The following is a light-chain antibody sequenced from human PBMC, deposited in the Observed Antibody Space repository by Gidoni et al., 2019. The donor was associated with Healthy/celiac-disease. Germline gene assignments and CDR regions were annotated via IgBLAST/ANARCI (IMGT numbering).Light chain of an antibody. CDR1: NIGGKT. J-gene: IGLJ3*02. V-gene: IGLV3-21*02. CDR3: QVLDARSDPPVV. CDR2: DDT. Sequence: SYVLTQPPSVSVAPGQTARVSCGGDNIGGKTVHWYQQRPGQAPVLVVYDDTDRPSGIPERFSGSNSGHTATLTISRVEAGDEADYYCQVLDARSDPPVVFGGGTKLTV.